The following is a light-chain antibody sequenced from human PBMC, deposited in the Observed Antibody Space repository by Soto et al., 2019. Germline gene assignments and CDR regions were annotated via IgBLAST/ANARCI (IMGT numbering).Light chain of an antibody. CDR2: GTS. CDR1: QSVSSSY. J-gene: IGKJ5*01. CDR3: QQYHNWPIT. Sequence: EIVLTQSPGTLCLSPGERATLSCRASQSVSSSYLAWYQQKPGQAPRVLIYGTSTRATGIPARFSGSGSGTEFTLTISSLQSEDFAVYYCQQYHNWPITFGQGTRLENK. V-gene: IGKV3-15*01.